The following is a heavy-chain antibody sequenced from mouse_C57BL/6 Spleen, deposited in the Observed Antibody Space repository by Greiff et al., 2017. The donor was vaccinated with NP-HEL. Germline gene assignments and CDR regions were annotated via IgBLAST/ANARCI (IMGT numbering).Heavy chain of an antibody. V-gene: IGHV1-15*01. CDR2: IDPETGGT. CDR3: TRGEAYGNYVYWYFDV. Sequence: VQLQQSGAELVRPGASVTLSCKASGYTFTDYEMHWVKQTPVHGLEWIGAIDPETGGTAYNQKFKGKAILTADKSSSTAYMELRSLTSEDSAVYYCTRGEAYGNYVYWYFDVWGTGTTVTVSS. J-gene: IGHJ1*03. D-gene: IGHD2-1*01. CDR1: GYTFTDYE.